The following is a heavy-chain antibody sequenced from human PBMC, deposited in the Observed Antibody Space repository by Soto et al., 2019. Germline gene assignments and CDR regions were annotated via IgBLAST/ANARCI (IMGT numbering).Heavy chain of an antibody. Sequence: GESLKISCKGSGYSFTSYWIGWVRQMPGKGLEWMGIIYPGDSDTRYSPSFQGQVTISADKSISTAYLQWSSLKASDTAMYYCARHSGPYCSGGSCYHFDYWGQGTLVTVS. CDR2: IYPGDSDT. D-gene: IGHD2-15*01. V-gene: IGHV5-51*01. CDR1: GYSFTSYW. J-gene: IGHJ4*02. CDR3: ARHSGPYCSGGSCYHFDY.